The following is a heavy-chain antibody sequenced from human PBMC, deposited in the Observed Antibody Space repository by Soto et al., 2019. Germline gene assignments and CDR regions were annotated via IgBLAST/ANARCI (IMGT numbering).Heavy chain of an antibody. V-gene: IGHV1-18*01. J-gene: IGHJ6*02. CDR3: AREGDAFFYYYYTDLDV. D-gene: IGHD3-16*01. CDR2: ISAYNGNT. Sequence: VRQAQRQGLEWMGWISAYNGNTNYAQKLQGRVTMTTDTFTSTAYMELRSLRSDDTAVYYCAREGDAFFYYYYTDLDVWGRWTTVTGS.